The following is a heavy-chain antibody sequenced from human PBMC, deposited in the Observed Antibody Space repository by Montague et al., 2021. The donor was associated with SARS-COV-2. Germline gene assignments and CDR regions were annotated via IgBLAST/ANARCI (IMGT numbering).Heavy chain of an antibody. V-gene: IGHV4-39*01. J-gene: IGHJ5*02. Sequence: SETLSLTCTVSGGSISSSSCYWGWIRQPPGKGLEWIGSIYYSGSTYYNPSLKSRVTISVDTSKNQFSLKLSSVTAADTAVYCCARQAIKFTHWFDPWGQGTLVTVSS. CDR3: ARQAIKFTHWFDP. CDR2: IYYSGST. CDR1: GGSISSSSCY. D-gene: IGHD3-9*01.